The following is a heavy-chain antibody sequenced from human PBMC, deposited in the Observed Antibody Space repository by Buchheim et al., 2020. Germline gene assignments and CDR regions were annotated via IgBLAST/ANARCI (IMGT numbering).Heavy chain of an antibody. V-gene: IGHV1-2*02. CDR2: INPNSGGT. Sequence: QVQLVQSGAEVKKPGASVKVSCKASGYTFTGYYMHWVRQAPGQGLEWMGWINPNSGGTNYAQKFQGRVTMTRETSISTAYMELSRLRSDDTAVYYCARVVAAAGRGGGDWFDPWGQGTL. CDR1: GYTFTGYY. D-gene: IGHD6-13*01. J-gene: IGHJ5*02. CDR3: ARVVAAAGRGGGDWFDP.